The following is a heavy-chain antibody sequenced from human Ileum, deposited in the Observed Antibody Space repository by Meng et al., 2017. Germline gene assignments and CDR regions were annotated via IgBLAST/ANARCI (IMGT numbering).Heavy chain of an antibody. CDR2: INHSGST. CDR3: ARGGPWFDL. V-gene: IGHV4-34*02. J-gene: IGHJ5*02. Sequence: VLLQQVGARRFKPSKTLSLTCPVECRSFSGYYSSLIRQPPGKGLEWIGEINHSGSTNYNPSLKSRVTISVDTSKNQFSLKRSSVTAADTAVYYCARGGPWFDLWGQGTLVTVSS. CDR1: CRSFSGYY.